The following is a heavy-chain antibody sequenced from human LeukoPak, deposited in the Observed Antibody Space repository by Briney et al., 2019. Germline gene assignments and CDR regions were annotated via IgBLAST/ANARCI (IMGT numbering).Heavy chain of an antibody. CDR2: ISGSAIST. Sequence: PGGSLRLSCAAPGFTFSSYAMSWIRQAPGKGLEWVSSISGSAISTYYADSVKGRFTISRDNSRNTLYLQMNSLRAEDTALFYCAKGDNNILTGYYNSFDSWGQGTLVTVSS. CDR3: AKGDNNILTGYYNSFDS. J-gene: IGHJ4*02. CDR1: GFTFSSYA. D-gene: IGHD3-9*01. V-gene: IGHV3-23*01.